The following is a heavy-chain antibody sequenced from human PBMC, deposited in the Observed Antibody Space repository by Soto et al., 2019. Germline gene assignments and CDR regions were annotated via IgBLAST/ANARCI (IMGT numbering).Heavy chain of an antibody. CDR2: IYYSDST. D-gene: IGHD4-4*01. CDR1: GGSISSYY. J-gene: IGHJ5*02. CDR3: ASRPRTTVTTGWFDP. V-gene: IGHV4-59*08. Sequence: SETLSLTCTVSGGSISSYYWSWIRQPPGKGLEWIGYIYYSDSTNYNPSLKSRVTISVDTSKNQFSLKLSSVTAADTAVYYCASRPRTTVTTGWFDPWGQGTLVTVSS.